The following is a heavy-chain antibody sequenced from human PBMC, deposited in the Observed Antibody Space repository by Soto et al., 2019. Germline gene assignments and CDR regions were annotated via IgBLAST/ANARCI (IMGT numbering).Heavy chain of an antibody. D-gene: IGHD3-22*01. CDR3: AKDPTYDTSGYYFYYGPDV. CDR1: GFTFSTYG. V-gene: IGHV3-30*18. Sequence: QVPLVESGGGVVQPGRSLRISCAASGFTFSTYGMHWVRQAPGKGLEWVGLISYDGSYKYYPDSVKGRFTISRDNSKNLLYLQMTSLRAEDTAVYYCAKDPTYDTSGYYFYYGPDVWGQGTTVTVSS. J-gene: IGHJ6*02. CDR2: ISYDGSYK.